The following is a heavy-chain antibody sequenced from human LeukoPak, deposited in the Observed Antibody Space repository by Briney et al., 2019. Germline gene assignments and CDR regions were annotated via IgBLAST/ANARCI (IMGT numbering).Heavy chain of an antibody. Sequence: ASVKVSCKASGGTFSSYAISWVRQAPGQGLEWMGGIIPIFGAANYAQKFQGRVTITADESTSTAYMELSSLRSEDTAVYYCARPAYCSSTSCYNAFDIWGQGTMVTVSS. CDR2: IIPIFGAA. CDR1: GGTFSSYA. D-gene: IGHD2-2*02. CDR3: ARPAYCSSTSCYNAFDI. J-gene: IGHJ3*02. V-gene: IGHV1-69*01.